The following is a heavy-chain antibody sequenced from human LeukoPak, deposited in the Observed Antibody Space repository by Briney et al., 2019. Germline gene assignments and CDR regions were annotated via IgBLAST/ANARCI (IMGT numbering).Heavy chain of an antibody. D-gene: IGHD1-7*01. CDR3: ARGGLDLRPGQFNY. J-gene: IGHJ4*02. CDR1: GFTVSTNY. Sequence: GGSLRLSCAASGFTVSTNYMTWVRQSPGHGLQWVSIIYSSGNTYYADSVKGRFTISRDNSKNTLDLQMNSLRDEDTAVYYCARGGLDLRPGQFNYWGQGTLVTVSS. V-gene: IGHV3-53*01. CDR2: IYSSGNT.